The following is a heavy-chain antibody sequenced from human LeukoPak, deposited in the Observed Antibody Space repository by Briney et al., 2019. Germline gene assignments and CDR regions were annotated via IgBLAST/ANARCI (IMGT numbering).Heavy chain of an antibody. CDR3: AREEKAYYDFWSGYLEFYGMDV. J-gene: IGHJ6*02. D-gene: IGHD3-3*01. CDR1: GFTFSSYA. V-gene: IGHV3-30*04. Sequence: PGGSLRLSCAASGFTFSSYAMHWVRQAPGKGLEWVAVISYDGSNKYYADSVKGRFTISRDNSKNTLYLQMNSLRAEDTAVYYCAREEKAYYDFWSGYLEFYGMDVWGQGTTVTVSS. CDR2: ISYDGSNK.